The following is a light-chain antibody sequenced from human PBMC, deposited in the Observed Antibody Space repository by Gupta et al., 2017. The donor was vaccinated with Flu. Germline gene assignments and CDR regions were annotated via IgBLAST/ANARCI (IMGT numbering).Light chain of an antibody. CDR1: SSDVGGYNY. CDR3: SSYTTTNTWV. V-gene: IGLV2-14*01. J-gene: IGLJ3*02. Sequence: QSGLTQPASVSGSPGQSITISCTGTSSDVGGYNYVSWYQHHPGKAPKLMIYEFSNRPSGVSNRFSASKSGHTASLTISGLQGEDEADYYCSSYTTTNTWVFGGGTKLTVL. CDR2: EFS.